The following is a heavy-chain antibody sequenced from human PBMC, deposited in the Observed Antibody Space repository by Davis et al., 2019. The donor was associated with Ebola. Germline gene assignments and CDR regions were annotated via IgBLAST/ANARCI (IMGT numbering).Heavy chain of an antibody. J-gene: IGHJ6*02. V-gene: IGHV3-11*01. Sequence: GESLKISCAASGFTFSDYYMSWIRQAPGKGLEWLSYISTYGTTIYYGDSVKRRFTNPRDNDKNSQYPQIHSLRPEDTAVYYCARGERRYYDYNGMDVWGQGTTVTVSS. CDR2: ISTYGTTI. CDR1: GFTFSDYY. D-gene: IGHD1-1*01. CDR3: ARGERRYYDYNGMDV.